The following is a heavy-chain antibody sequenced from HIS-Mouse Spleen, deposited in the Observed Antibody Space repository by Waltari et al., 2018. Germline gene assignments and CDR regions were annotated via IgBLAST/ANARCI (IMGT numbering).Heavy chain of an antibody. CDR2: IYYSGST. Sequence: QLQLQESVPGLVKPSETLSLTCTVSGGSISSSSYYWCWIRQPPGKGLEWIGSIYYSGSTYYSPSLKSRVTISVDTSKNQFSLKLSSVTAADTAVYYCAREIPYSSSWYDWYFDLWGRGTLVTVSS. CDR1: GGSISSSSYY. J-gene: IGHJ2*01. CDR3: AREIPYSSSWYDWYFDL. V-gene: IGHV4-39*07. D-gene: IGHD6-13*01.